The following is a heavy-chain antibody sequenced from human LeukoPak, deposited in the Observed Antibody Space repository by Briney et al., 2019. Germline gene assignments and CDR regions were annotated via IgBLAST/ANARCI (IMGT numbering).Heavy chain of an antibody. D-gene: IGHD6-13*01. CDR1: GFTFSSYG. CDR3: ARDSRIAAAGTDFDY. V-gene: IGHV3-33*01. J-gene: IGHJ4*02. CDR2: IWYDGSNK. Sequence: PGGSLRLSCAASGFTFSSYGMHWVRQAPGKGLEWVAVIWYDGSNKYYADSVKGRFTISRDNSKNTLYLQMNSLRAEDTAVYYCARDSRIAAAGTDFDYWGQGTLVTVSS.